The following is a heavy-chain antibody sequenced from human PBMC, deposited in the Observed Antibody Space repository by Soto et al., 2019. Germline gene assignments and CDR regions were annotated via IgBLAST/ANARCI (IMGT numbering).Heavy chain of an antibody. CDR1: GGSISSSSYY. V-gene: IGHV4-39*01. D-gene: IGHD1-1*01. CDR3: ARVELDVTSYYYYYGMDV. Sequence: SETLSLTCTVSGGSISSSSYYWGWIRHPPGKGLEWIGSIYYSGSTYYNPSLKSRVTISVDTSKNQFSLKLSSVTAADTAVYYCARVELDVTSYYYYYGMDVWGQGTTVT. J-gene: IGHJ6*02. CDR2: IYYSGST.